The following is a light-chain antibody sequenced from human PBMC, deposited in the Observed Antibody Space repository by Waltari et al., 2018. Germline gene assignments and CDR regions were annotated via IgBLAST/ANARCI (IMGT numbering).Light chain of an antibody. V-gene: IGLV2-14*01. Sequence: QSALTQPASVSGSPGQSITIPSTVTSSDVGTYNYVPWYQPHPGKAPKLVIYGVTKRPSGVSNRFSGSKSGNTASLTISGLQAEDEADYHCTSCTTSATWVFGGGTKLTVL. CDR3: TSCTTSATWV. CDR1: SSDVGTYNY. CDR2: GVT. J-gene: IGLJ3*02.